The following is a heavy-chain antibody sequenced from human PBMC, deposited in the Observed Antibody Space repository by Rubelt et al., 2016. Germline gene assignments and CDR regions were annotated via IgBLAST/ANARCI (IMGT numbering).Heavy chain of an antibody. Sequence: VESGGALVQPGESLRLSCAASGFTFSDYYMDWVRQAPGKGLEWIGRTRNKANSYTTDYAASVKGSFTITRDDSKSSGYLQKSSLRTEDTAVYYCARAYSSAWYSPGYWGQGTLVTVSS. D-gene: IGHD6-19*01. V-gene: IGHV3-72*01. CDR3: ARAYSSAWYSPGY. CDR2: TRNKANSYTT. CDR1: GFTFSDYY. J-gene: IGHJ4*02.